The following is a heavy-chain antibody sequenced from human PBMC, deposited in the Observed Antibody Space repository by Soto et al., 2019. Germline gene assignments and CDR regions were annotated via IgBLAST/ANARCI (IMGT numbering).Heavy chain of an antibody. J-gene: IGHJ5*02. Sequence: EVQLVESGGGLVQPGGSLRLSCAVSGFTVSSNYMNWVRQAPGKGLEWVSVIYSGGDTYYADSVKDRFTISRDNSKNPLSRQMTGMRAEDTAVYYCAGEGRGGGWFDPWGQGTLVTVSS. CDR1: GFTVSSNY. V-gene: IGHV3-66*01. D-gene: IGHD3-10*01. CDR2: IYSGGDT. CDR3: AGEGRGGGWFDP.